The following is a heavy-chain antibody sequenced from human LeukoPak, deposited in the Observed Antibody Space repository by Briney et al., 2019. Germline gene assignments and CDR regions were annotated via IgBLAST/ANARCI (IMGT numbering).Heavy chain of an antibody. CDR3: ARDKRAGITGTTYY. D-gene: IGHD1-7*01. V-gene: IGHV4-34*01. Sequence: SETLSLTCAVYGGSFSGYYWSWIRQPPGKGLEWIGEINHSGSTNYNPSLKSRVTISVDTSKNQFSLKLSSVTAADTAVYYCARDKRAGITGTTYYWGQGTLVTVSS. CDR1: GGSFSGYY. CDR2: INHSGST. J-gene: IGHJ4*02.